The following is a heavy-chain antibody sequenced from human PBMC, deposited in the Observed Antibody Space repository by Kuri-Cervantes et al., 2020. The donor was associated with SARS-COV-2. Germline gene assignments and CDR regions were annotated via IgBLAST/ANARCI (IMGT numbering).Heavy chain of an antibody. CDR3: AREELGWTALDV. J-gene: IGHJ3*01. CDR1: GGSISSGSYY. CDR2: IYTSGST. Sequence: SETLSLTCTVSGGSISSGSYYWSWIRQPAGKGLEWIGHIYTSGSTNYNPSLKSRVTISVDTSKNQFSLKLSSVTAADTAVYFCAREELGWTALDVWGQGTMVTVSS. D-gene: IGHD3/OR15-3a*01. V-gene: IGHV4-61*09.